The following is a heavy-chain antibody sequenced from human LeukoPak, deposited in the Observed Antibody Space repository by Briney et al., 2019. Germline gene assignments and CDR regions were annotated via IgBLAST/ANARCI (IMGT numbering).Heavy chain of an antibody. CDR3: AKGSDWSVSFCGPDF. Sequence: PGGSLRLSCAASGFTFSSYAMNWVRQAPGKGLEWVSGISADGATEYADSVKGRFTISRDNSRNTLFVPMNSLRAEDTAVYYCAKGSDWSVSFCGPDFGGQGTLVSV. J-gene: IGHJ4*02. CDR2: ISADGAT. V-gene: IGHV3-23*01. CDR1: GFTFSSYA. D-gene: IGHD3-3*01.